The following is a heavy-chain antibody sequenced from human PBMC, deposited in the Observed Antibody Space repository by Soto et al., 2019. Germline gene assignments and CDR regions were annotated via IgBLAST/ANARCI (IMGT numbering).Heavy chain of an antibody. V-gene: IGHV3-21*01. CDR3: ARDRYSSGYDY. CDR2: ISSSSSHI. CDR1: GFTLSSYR. D-gene: IGHD6-19*01. J-gene: IGHJ4*02. Sequence: GRSLRLASAASGFTLSSYRMGWVRQAPGKGLEWVSSISSSSSHIHYADSVKGRFTISRDNAKNSLYLQMNSLRAEDTAVYYCARDRYSSGYDYWGQGTLVTVS.